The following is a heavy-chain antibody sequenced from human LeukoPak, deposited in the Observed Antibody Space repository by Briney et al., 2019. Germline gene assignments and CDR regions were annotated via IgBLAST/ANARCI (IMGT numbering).Heavy chain of an antibody. Sequence: GGSLRLSCAASGFTFSSYAMHWVRQAPGKGLEWVAVISYDGSNKYYADSVKGRFTISRDNSKNTLYLQMNSLRAEDAAVYYCAKPQYDFWSGPREHYYYYMDVWGKGTTVTVSS. J-gene: IGHJ6*03. D-gene: IGHD3-3*01. CDR2: ISYDGSNK. CDR3: AKPQYDFWSGPREHYYYYMDV. V-gene: IGHV3-30-3*02. CDR1: GFTFSSYA.